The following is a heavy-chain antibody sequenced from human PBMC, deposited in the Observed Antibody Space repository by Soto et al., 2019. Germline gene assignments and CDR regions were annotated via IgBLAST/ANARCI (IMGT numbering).Heavy chain of an antibody. J-gene: IGHJ4*02. CDR3: ARGVGATGLRDY. CDR1: GGSISSYY. V-gene: IGHV4-59*01. Sequence: QVQLQESGPGLVKPSETLSLTCTVSGGSISSYYWSWIRQPPRKGLEWIGYIYYSGSTNYNPSLKSRVTISVDTSKNQFSLKLSSVTAADTAVYYCARGVGATGLRDYWGQGTLVTVSS. D-gene: IGHD1-26*01. CDR2: IYYSGST.